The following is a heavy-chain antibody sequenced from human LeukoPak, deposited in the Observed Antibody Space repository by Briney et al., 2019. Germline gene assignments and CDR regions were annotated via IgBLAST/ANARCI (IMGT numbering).Heavy chain of an antibody. D-gene: IGHD2-2*01. V-gene: IGHV4-59*11. J-gene: IGHJ4*02. Sequence: SSHYWSWIRQPRGKGLEVIGHIHETGSTFYNASLRGRVNISLDTSNNQFSLKLTSMTAADTAVYYCARFSSGCSTSSCYLTYWGQGTLVTV. CDR3: ARFSSGCSTSSCYLTY. CDR2: IHETGST. CDR1: SSHY.